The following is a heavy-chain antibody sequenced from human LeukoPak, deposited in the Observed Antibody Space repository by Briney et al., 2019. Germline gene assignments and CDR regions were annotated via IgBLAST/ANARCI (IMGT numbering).Heavy chain of an antibody. CDR3: AGPSWYYFDY. CDR2: IYDSGST. CDR1: DGSISSYY. D-gene: IGHD6-13*01. Sequence: SETLSLTCTVSDGSISSYYWSWIRQPPGKGLEWIGHIYDSGSTNYNPSLKSRVTISVDTSKNQFSLKLSSVTAADTAVYYCAGPSWYYFDYWGQGTLVTVSS. J-gene: IGHJ4*02. V-gene: IGHV4-59*01.